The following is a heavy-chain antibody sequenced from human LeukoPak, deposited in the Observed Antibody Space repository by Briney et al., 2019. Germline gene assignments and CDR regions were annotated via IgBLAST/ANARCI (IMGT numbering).Heavy chain of an antibody. CDR1: GGSISSYY. CDR2: XXYSXXX. CDR3: ARIARTPYSSSWCLGFDY. D-gene: IGHD6-13*01. V-gene: IGHV4-59*08. J-gene: IGHJ4*02. Sequence: SETLXLTCTVSGGSISSYYWXXXXQPPGKGXXXXXXXXYSXXXXYNPSLKXRVTISVDTSKNQFSLKLSSVTAADTTVYYCARIARTPYSSSWCLGFDYWGQRTLVTASS.